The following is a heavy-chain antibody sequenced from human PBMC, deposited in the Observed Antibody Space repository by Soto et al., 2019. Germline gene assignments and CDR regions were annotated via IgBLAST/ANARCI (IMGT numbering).Heavy chain of an antibody. D-gene: IGHD5-12*01. CDR2: LSGSGGST. CDR3: AKDSGYDHTD. V-gene: IGHV3-23*01. J-gene: IGHJ4*02. CDR1: GFTFGSSG. Sequence: EVQLLESGGGLVQPGGSLRLSCAASGFTFGSSGMSWVRQAPGKGLGWISGLSGSGGSTDYADSVKGRFTISRDTSKSTLYLQMHSLRVEDTAVYYCAKDSGYDHTDWGQGTLVNVSS.